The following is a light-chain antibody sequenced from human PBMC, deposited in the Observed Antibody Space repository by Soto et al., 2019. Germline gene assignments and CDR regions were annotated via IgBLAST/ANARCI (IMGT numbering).Light chain of an antibody. J-gene: IGLJ1*01. Sequence: QSVLTQPPSVSGAPGQRVTISCTGSDSSIGAGYDVHWYQQLPGTPPKVLIYGNSNRPSGVPDRFSASKSGTSASLAITGLQAEDEADYYCQSYDNRLSGSYVFGSGNKVTVL. V-gene: IGLV1-40*01. CDR2: GNS. CDR3: QSYDNRLSGSYV. CDR1: DSSIGAGYD.